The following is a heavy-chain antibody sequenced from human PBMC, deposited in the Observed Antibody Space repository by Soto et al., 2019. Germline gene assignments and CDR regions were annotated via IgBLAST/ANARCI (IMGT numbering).Heavy chain of an antibody. J-gene: IGHJ6*02. CDR3: ARENTSYGMDV. CDR2: MNPNSGNT. CDR1: GYTFTSYD. V-gene: IGHV1-8*01. Sequence: QVQLVQSGAEVKKPGASVKVSCKASGYTFTSYDINWVRQATGQGLEWMGWMNPNSGNTGYAQKLQGRVTMTRNTSIRTPYMALSSLRPEDTAVYYCARENTSYGMDVWRQRPTVTVSS.